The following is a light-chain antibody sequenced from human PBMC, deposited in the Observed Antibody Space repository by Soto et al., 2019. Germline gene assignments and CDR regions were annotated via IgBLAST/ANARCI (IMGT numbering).Light chain of an antibody. CDR1: QSVSSH. CDR3: QHRFNWPFT. J-gene: IGKJ3*01. V-gene: IGKV3-11*01. CDR2: DAS. Sequence: IVLTQSPATLSLSPGERATLSCRASQSVSSHLAWYQQKPGQAPRLLIYDASNRATGIPARFSGSGSGTDFTLTISSLEPEDFAVYYCQHRFNWPFTFGPGTKVDIK.